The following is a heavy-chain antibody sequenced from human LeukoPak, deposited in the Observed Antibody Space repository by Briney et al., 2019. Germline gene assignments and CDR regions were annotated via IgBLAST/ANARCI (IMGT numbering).Heavy chain of an antibody. J-gene: IGHJ4*02. D-gene: IGHD5-24*01. V-gene: IGHV3-23*01. CDR2: ISGSGDNT. CDR1: GFTFRIYD. Sequence: PGGSLRLSCAASGFTFRIYDMSWVRQAPGKGLEWVSVISGSGDNTFYADSVKGRFTISRDNSKNTLYLQMNSLRAEDTAVYYCARGGKEMATGGDYWGQGTLVTVSS. CDR3: ARGGKEMATGGDY.